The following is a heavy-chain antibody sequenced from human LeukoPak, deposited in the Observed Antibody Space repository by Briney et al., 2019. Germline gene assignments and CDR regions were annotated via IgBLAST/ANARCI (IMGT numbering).Heavy chain of an antibody. D-gene: IGHD3-10*01. CDR1: GFTFDDYA. Sequence: PGRSLRLSCAASGFTFDDYAMHWVRQAPGKGLEWVANINEDGSEKHYMESVKGRFTISRDNAKNSLYLQMNSLRAEDTGVYYCSRDSGKKDDYWGQGTLVTVS. J-gene: IGHJ4*02. V-gene: IGHV3-7*01. CDR2: INEDGSEK. CDR3: SRDSGKKDDY.